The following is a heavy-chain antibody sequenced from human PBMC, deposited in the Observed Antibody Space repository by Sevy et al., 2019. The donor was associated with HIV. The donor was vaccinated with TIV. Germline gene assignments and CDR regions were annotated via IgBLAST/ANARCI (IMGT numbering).Heavy chain of an antibody. Sequence: GGSLRLSCAASGFTFSSFWMTWVRQAPGKGLEWVANITQDGSEIHYVDSVKGRFSISRDNAKNSLNLQMNSLRAEDTAVYYGAGALYAYSSYWGQGTLVTVSS. CDR2: ITQDGSEI. D-gene: IGHD4-4*01. V-gene: IGHV3-7*01. J-gene: IGHJ4*02. CDR3: AGALYAYSSY. CDR1: GFTFSSFW.